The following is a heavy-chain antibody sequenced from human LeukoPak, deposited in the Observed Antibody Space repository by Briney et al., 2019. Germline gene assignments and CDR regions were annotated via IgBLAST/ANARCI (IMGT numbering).Heavy chain of an antibody. D-gene: IGHD6-6*01. CDR1: GFTFRTYW. V-gene: IGHV3-7*01. CDR3: ARLIGDRTIYDY. Sequence: GGSLRLSCAASGFTFRTYWMSWVRQAPGKGLEWVASINQGGSETYYVESVKRRFTISRDNAMNSFFLQMNSLRAEDTAVYYCARLIGDRTIYDYWGQGTLVTVSS. J-gene: IGHJ4*02. CDR2: INQGGSET.